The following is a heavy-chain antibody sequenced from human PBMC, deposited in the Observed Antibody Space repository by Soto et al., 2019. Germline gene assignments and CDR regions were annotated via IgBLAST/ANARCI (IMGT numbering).Heavy chain of an antibody. CDR3: ARHHGPTTSENWFDP. CDR1: GYTFFTYD. D-gene: IGHD5-12*01. CDR2: IITYSCDT. J-gene: IGHJ5*02. V-gene: IGHV1-18*01. Sequence: QVHLVQSGVEVKTPGASVKVSCQASGYTFFTYDISWVRQAPGQGLEWMGWIITYSCDTKYAQKFQGRVTMTTDTATTTAYLEPRSLSSDDTAVYYCARHHGPTTSENWFDPWGQGTLVTVSS.